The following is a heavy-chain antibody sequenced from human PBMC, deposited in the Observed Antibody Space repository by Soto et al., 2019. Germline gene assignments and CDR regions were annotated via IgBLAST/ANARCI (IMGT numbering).Heavy chain of an antibody. CDR1: GGSISSYY. V-gene: IGHV4-59*08. D-gene: IGHD3-3*01. CDR3: ARHFGADFWNKAPGLFFDY. J-gene: IGHJ4*02. CDR2: IYYSGST. Sequence: SETLSLTCTVSGGSISSYYWSWIRQPPGKGLEWIGYIYYSGSTNYNPSLKSRVTISVDTSKNQFSLKLSSVTAADTAVYYCARHFGADFWNKAPGLFFDYWGQGTLVTVSS.